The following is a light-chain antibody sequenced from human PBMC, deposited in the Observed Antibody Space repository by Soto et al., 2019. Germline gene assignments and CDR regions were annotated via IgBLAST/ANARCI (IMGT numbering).Light chain of an antibody. CDR3: CSYTSSTTYV. Sequence: QSALTQPRSVSGSPGQSVTISCTGTSSYVAGYRYVSWYQQHPGKAPNLMIYEVSNRPSGVSDRFSGSKSGNTASLTISGLQAEDEADYYCCSYTSSTTYVFGTGTKVTV. CDR2: EVS. J-gene: IGLJ1*01. CDR1: SSYVAGYRY. V-gene: IGLV2-11*01.